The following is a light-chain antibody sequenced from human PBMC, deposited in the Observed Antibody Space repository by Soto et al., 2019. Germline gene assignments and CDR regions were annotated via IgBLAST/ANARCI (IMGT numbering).Light chain of an antibody. V-gene: IGLV2-14*02. J-gene: IGLJ2*01. CDR2: EGS. Sequence: QSALTQPASVSGSPGQSITISCTGTSSDVGSYNLVSWYQQPPGEAPKLMIYEGSKRPSGVSNRFSGSKSGNTASLTISGLQAEDEADYYCSSYTTSTTQVFGGGTKVTVL. CDR1: SSDVGSYNL. CDR3: SSYTTSTTQV.